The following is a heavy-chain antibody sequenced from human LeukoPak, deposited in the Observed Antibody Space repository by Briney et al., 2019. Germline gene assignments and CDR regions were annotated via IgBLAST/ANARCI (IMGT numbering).Heavy chain of an antibody. V-gene: IGHV3-23*01. CDR3: ARAKPKNMVRGLIMRRESRYYFDY. CDR2: ISGSGDYT. CDR1: GFTFSSHG. J-gene: IGHJ4*02. D-gene: IGHD3-10*01. Sequence: PGGSLRLSCAASGFTFSSHGMSWVRQAPGKGLEWVSTISGSGDYTYYADSVKGRFTISRDNSKSTLYIQMNSLRAEDTAVYYCARAKPKNMVRGLIMRRESRYYFDYWGQGTLVTVSS.